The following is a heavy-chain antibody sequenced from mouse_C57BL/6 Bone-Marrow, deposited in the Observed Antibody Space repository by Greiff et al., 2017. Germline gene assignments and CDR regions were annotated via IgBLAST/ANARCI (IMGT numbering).Heavy chain of an antibody. J-gene: IGHJ3*01. CDR1: GYTFTSYW. CDR2: IDPSDSYT. Sequence: QVQLQQPGAELVMPGASVKLSCKASGYTFTSYWMHWVKQRPGPGLEWIGEIDPSDSYTNYNQKFMGKSTLTVDKSSSTAYMQLSSLTSEDSAVYYCARSWFAYWGQGTLVTVSA. CDR3: ARSWFAY. V-gene: IGHV1-69*01.